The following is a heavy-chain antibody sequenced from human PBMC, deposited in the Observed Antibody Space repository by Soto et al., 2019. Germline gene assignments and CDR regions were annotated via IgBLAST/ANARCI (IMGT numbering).Heavy chain of an antibody. CDR3: AIMETCGSLNWFDP. V-gene: IGHV1-8*01. J-gene: IGHJ5*02. Sequence: ASVKVSCKASGYSFTNNDVSWVRQATGQGLEWMGWMNPGSGDTGYAQKFQGRVTMTRDISIATAYMELSSLRSDDTAIYYCAIMETCGSLNWFDPWGQGTLVTVSS. CDR1: GYSFTNND. D-gene: IGHD3-10*01. CDR2: MNPGSGDT.